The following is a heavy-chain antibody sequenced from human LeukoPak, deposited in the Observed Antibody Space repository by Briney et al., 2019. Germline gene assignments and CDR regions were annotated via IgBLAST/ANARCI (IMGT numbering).Heavy chain of an antibody. J-gene: IGHJ6*03. CDR2: ISSTGGTA. CDR3: AKNGDRGAYCSGGSCYPYYYYNMDV. CDR1: GFTFDDYA. Sequence: GRSLRLSCAASGFTFDDYAMHWVRQAPGKGLEWVSAISSTGGTAYYADSVKGRFTISRDNSKNTLYLQMNSLRAEDTAIYYCAKNGDRGAYCSGGSCYPYYYYNMDVWGKGTTVTVSS. V-gene: IGHV3-23*01. D-gene: IGHD2-15*01.